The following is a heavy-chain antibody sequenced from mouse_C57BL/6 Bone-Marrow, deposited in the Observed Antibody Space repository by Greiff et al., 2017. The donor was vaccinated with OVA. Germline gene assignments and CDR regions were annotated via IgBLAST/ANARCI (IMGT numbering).Heavy chain of an antibody. Sequence: QVQLKESGPGILQSSQTLSLTCSFSGFSLSTSGMGVSWIRQPSGKGLEWLAHIYWDDDKRYNPSLKSRLTISKDTSRNQVFLKITSVDTADTATYYCARNGYYVGYAMDYWGQGTSVTVSS. D-gene: IGHD2-3*01. J-gene: IGHJ4*01. CDR3: ARNGYYVGYAMDY. CDR2: IYWDDDK. CDR1: GFSLSTSGMG. V-gene: IGHV8-12*01.